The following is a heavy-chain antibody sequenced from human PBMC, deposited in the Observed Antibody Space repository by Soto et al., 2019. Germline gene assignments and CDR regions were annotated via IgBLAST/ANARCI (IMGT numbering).Heavy chain of an antibody. J-gene: IGHJ4*02. Sequence: ASVKVSCKGLGYTFTSYGISWVRQAPGQVLEWMGWIRPNDGHTNYAQKFQDRVTMTRDTSTTTVYMDLRSLGSDDTAVYYCAIIGSGDYSDFDYWGQGXLVTVS. CDR1: GYTFTSYG. V-gene: IGHV1-18*01. CDR2: IRPNDGHT. D-gene: IGHD4-4*01. CDR3: AIIGSGDYSDFDY.